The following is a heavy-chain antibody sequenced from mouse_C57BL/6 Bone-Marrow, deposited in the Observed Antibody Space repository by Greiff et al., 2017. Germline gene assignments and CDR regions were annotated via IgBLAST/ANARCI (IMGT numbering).Heavy chain of an antibody. D-gene: IGHD1-1*01. Sequence: VQLKESGAELVRPGASVKLSCTASGFNIKDDYMHWVKQRPEQGLEWIGWIDPENGDTEYASKFQGQATITADTSSNTAYLQLSSLTSEYTAVYYCSSYYYGSRWFDYWGQGTTLTVSS. CDR2: IDPENGDT. CDR1: GFNIKDDY. CDR3: SSYYYGSRWFDY. V-gene: IGHV14-4*01. J-gene: IGHJ2*01.